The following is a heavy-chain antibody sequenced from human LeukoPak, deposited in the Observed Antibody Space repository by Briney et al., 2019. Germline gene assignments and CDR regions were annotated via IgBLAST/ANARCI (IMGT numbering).Heavy chain of an antibody. V-gene: IGHV3-23*01. CDR3: AKAGGNSFFDY. CDR1: GFTVSSNY. Sequence: GGSLRLSCAASGFTVSSNYMSWVRQGPGKGLQWVSAISPGTGSTYYADSVKGRFTISRDNSKNTLFLQMHSLRAEDTAVYYCAKAGGNSFFDYWGHGTLVTVSS. CDR2: ISPGTGST. J-gene: IGHJ4*01. D-gene: IGHD1-7*01.